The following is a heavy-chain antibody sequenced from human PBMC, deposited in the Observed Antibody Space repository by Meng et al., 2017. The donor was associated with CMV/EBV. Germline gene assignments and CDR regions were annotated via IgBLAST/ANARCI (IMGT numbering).Heavy chain of an antibody. Sequence: SETLSLTCTVSGGSISSSSYYWGWIRQPPGKGLEWIGSSYYSGSTYYNPSLKSRVTISVDTSKNQFSLKLSSMTAADTAVYYCARREGYYDSSGSRDAFDIWGQGTMVTVSS. CDR2: SYYSGST. CDR3: ARREGYYDSSGSRDAFDI. J-gene: IGHJ3*02. CDR1: GGSISSSSYY. V-gene: IGHV4-39*01. D-gene: IGHD3-22*01.